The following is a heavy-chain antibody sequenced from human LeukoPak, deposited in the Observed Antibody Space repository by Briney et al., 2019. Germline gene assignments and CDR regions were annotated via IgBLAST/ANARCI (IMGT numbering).Heavy chain of an antibody. J-gene: IGHJ4*02. D-gene: IGHD5-18*01. CDR3: ASGGVTVYSYGPDY. CDR1: GGILSKWS. V-gene: IGHV1-69*13. CDR2: IIPEFDEA. Sequence: SVKVSCKASGGILSKWSISWVRQAPGQGLEWVGTIIPEFDEAHYAQKLQGRVTISADDSATATYMELRSLRSDDTAVYYCASGGVTVYSYGPDYWGQGTLVAVSS.